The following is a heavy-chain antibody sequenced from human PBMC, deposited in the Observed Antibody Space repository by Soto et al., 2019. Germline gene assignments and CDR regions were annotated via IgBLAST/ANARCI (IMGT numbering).Heavy chain of an antibody. Sequence: SSETLSLTCAVSGGSISSSNWWSWVRQPPGKGLEWIGEIYHSGSTNYNPSLKSRVTISVDKSKNQFSLKLSSVTAADTAVYYCARDIPDYHGSGSDLEPTDYYYYGMDVWGQGTTVTVSS. V-gene: IGHV4-4*02. J-gene: IGHJ6*02. CDR2: IYHSGST. CDR1: GGSISSSNW. CDR3: ARDIPDYHGSGSDLEPTDYYYYGMDV. D-gene: IGHD3-10*01.